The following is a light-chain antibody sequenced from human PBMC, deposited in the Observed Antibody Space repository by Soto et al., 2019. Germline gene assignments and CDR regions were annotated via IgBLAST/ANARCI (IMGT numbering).Light chain of an antibody. J-gene: IGLJ3*02. CDR1: NSDVGSYNS. V-gene: IGLV2-23*01. CDR3: CSYAGSSTSGV. CDR2: EGS. Sequence: QSALTQPASVSGSPGQSITISCTGTNSDVGSYNSVSWYQQHPGKAPKLMIYEGSKRPSGVSNRFSGSKSGNTASLTISGLQAEDEADYYCCSYAGSSTSGVFGGGTKVTVL.